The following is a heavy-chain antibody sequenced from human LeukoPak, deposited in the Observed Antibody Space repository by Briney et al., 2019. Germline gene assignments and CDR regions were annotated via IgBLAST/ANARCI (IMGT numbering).Heavy chain of an antibody. V-gene: IGHV3-23*01. CDR3: ARDGYSGSYYRLYYFFMDV. J-gene: IGHJ6*03. CDR1: GFTISSDA. D-gene: IGHD1-26*01. Sequence: GGSLSLSCAASGFTISSDAMSWVRQAPGQGLEWVSAISGSGGSTYYADSVKGRFTISRDNSKNTLYLQMNSLRGEDTAVYYCARDGYSGSYYRLYYFFMDVWGKGTTVTVSS. CDR2: ISGSGGST.